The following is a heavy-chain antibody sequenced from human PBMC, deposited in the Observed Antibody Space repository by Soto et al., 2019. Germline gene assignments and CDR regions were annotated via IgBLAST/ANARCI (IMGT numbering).Heavy chain of an antibody. CDR1: GGSINSGDYY. CDR3: ARDVIVPPNYFDP. D-gene: IGHD2-8*01. V-gene: IGHV4-61*08. CDR2: IYYSGTT. J-gene: IGHJ5*02. Sequence: QVQLQESGPGLVKPSETLSLTCTVSGGSINSGDYYWSWIRQPPGKGLEWIGYIYYSGTTNYNPSLKSRVIISLDKSKNQFSLKMNSVTSADMGVYDCARDVIVPPNYFDPSGQGTLVTVSS.